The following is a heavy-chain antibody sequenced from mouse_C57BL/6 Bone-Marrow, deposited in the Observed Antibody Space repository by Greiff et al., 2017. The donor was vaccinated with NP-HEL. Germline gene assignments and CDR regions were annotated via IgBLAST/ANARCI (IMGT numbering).Heavy chain of an antibody. V-gene: IGHV5-4*01. CDR2: ISDGGSYT. J-gene: IGHJ3*01. CDR3: AREMGRAY. Sequence: DVHLVESGGGLVKPGGSLKLSCAASGFTFSSYAMSWVRQTPEKRLEWVATISDGGSYTYYPDNVKGRFTISRDNAKNNLYLQMSHLKSEDTAMYYCAREMGRAYWGQGTLVTVSA. CDR1: GFTFSSYA. D-gene: IGHD4-1*01.